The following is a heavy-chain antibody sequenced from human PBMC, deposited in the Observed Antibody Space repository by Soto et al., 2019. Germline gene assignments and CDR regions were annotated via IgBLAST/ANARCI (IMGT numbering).Heavy chain of an antibody. CDR1: GGSISTSSYY. Sequence: SETLSLTCTVSGGSISTSSYYWGWIRQPPGKGLEWIGYIYYGGNTYYNSSLKSRPIMSVDTSKNHFSLKLNSVTAADTAVYHCARVGATRGSWFDPWGQGTLVTVSS. V-gene: IGHV4-39*02. D-gene: IGHD1-26*01. CDR3: ARVGATRGSWFDP. J-gene: IGHJ5*02. CDR2: IYYGGNT.